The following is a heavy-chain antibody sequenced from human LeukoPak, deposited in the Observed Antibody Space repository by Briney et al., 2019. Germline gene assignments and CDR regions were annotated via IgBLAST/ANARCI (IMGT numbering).Heavy chain of an antibody. CDR2: INHSGST. CDR3: ARVNWNYWFDP. J-gene: IGHJ5*02. V-gene: IGHV4-34*01. D-gene: IGHD1-1*01. CDR1: GGSFSGYY. Sequence: SETLSLTCAVYGGSFSGYYWSWIRQPPGKGLEWIGEINHSGSTNYNPSLKSRVTISVDTSKNQFSLKLSSVTAADTAVYYCARVNWNYWFDPWGQGTLVTISS.